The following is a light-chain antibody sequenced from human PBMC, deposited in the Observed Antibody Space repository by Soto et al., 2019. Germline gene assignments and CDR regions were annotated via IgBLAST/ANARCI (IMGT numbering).Light chain of an antibody. Sequence: QYALTQPRSVSGSPGQSVTISCTGTSSDVGNYNYVSWYQQHPGKAPKLMIYDVSKRPSGVPDRFSGSKSGNTASLTISGLQAEDEADYYCCSYAGSYTFIFGGGTKLTVL. CDR3: CSYAGSYTFI. CDR2: DVS. V-gene: IGLV2-11*01. CDR1: SSDVGNYNY. J-gene: IGLJ2*01.